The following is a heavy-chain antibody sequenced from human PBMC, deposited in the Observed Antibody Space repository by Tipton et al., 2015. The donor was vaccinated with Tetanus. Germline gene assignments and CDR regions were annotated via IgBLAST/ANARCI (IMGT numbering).Heavy chain of an antibody. D-gene: IGHD2-21*02. CDR1: GFTFRGYA. CDR3: ARVHTPGLLGRYPLDY. V-gene: IGHV3-30*04. J-gene: IGHJ4*02. Sequence: SLRLSCAASGFTFRGYAVHWVRQAPGKGLECVALIWSDGNTKYNVDSVKGRFTISRDSSTNTVYLQMNSLRVEDTGVYFCARVHTPGLLGRYPLDYWGQGTLVTVSS. CDR2: IWSDGNTK.